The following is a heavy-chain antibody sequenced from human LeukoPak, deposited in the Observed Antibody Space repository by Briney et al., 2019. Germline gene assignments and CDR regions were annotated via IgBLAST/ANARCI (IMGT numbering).Heavy chain of an antibody. J-gene: IGHJ4*02. CDR2: IHDSVNT. CDR1: VGSISSYY. V-gene: IGHV4-59*01. D-gene: IGHD3-3*01. CDR3: ARGRIMIFGVVTPHFDY. Sequence: SETLSLTCTVSVGSISSYYWTWIRQSPGTGLEWIGYIHDSVNTDYNPSLKGRVTISVDTSNKQFSLKLNSVTAADTDVYYCARGRIMIFGVVTPHFDYWGQGTLVTVSS.